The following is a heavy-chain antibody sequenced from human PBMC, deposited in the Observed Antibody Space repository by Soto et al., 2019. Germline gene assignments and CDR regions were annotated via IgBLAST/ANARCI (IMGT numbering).Heavy chain of an antibody. V-gene: IGHV1-69*06. CDR3: ARAGYSSSWYGRRWFDP. CDR2: IIPIFGTA. D-gene: IGHD6-13*01. Sequence: QVQLVQSGAEVKKPGSSVKVSCKASGGTFSSYAISWVRQAPGQGLEWMGGIIPIFGTANYAQKFRGRVTITADKSTSTAYMELSSLRSEDTAVYYCARAGYSSSWYGRRWFDPWGQGTLVTVSS. CDR1: GGTFSSYA. J-gene: IGHJ5*02.